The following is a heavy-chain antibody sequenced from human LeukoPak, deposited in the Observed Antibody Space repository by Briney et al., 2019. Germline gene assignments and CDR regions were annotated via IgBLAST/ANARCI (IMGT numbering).Heavy chain of an antibody. J-gene: IGHJ4*02. CDR3: ARGRSTYYYDSSGYYSLDY. D-gene: IGHD3-22*01. Sequence: ASVKVSCKASGYTFTGYSMHWVRQAPGQGLEWMGWINPNSGGTNYAQKFQGRVTMTRDTSISTAYMELSSLRSEDTAVYYCARGRSTYYYDSSGYYSLDYWGQGTLVTVSS. CDR1: GYTFTGYS. V-gene: IGHV1-2*02. CDR2: INPNSGGT.